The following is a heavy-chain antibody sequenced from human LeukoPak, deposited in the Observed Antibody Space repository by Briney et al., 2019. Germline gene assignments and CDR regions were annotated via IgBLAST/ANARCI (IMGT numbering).Heavy chain of an antibody. CDR2: ISSSSTFI. J-gene: IGHJ4*02. V-gene: IGHV3-21*01. CDR1: GFTFSSYS. Sequence: GGSLRLSCAASGFTFSSYSMNWVRQAPGKGLEWVSSISSSSTFISYADSVKGRFTISRDNAKNSLYLQMNSLTAEDTAVYYCARDRSVAGTVDYWGQGTLVTVSS. CDR3: ARDRSVAGTVDY. D-gene: IGHD6-19*01.